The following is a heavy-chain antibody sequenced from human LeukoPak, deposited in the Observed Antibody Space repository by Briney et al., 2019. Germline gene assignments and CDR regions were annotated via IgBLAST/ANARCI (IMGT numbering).Heavy chain of an antibody. CDR2: MNPNSGVT. J-gene: IGHJ4*02. V-gene: IGHV1-2*02. D-gene: IGHD2-2*01. CDR1: GYTFTVNY. CDR3: TRGAGSSWFDY. Sequence: ASVKVSCKPAGYTFTVNYLHWVRQAPGQGLEWVGWMNPNSGVTVYAQNFQGRGTMTRDTSISTAYMGLSRLTSDDTAVYYCTRGAGSSWFDYWGQGSLVTVSS.